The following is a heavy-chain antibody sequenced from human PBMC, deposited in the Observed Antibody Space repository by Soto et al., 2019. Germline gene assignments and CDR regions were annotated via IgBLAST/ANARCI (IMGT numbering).Heavy chain of an antibody. J-gene: IGHJ5*02. Sequence: SGPTLVNPTQTLTLTCTFSGFSLSTSGMCVSWIRQPPGKALEWLALIDWDDDKYYSTSLKTRLTISKDTSKNQVVLTMTNMDPVDTATYYCAHSIAAAGPGGWFDPWGQGTLVTVSS. V-gene: IGHV2-70*01. CDR3: AHSIAAAGPGGWFDP. CDR2: IDWDDDK. D-gene: IGHD6-13*01. CDR1: GFSLSTSGMC.